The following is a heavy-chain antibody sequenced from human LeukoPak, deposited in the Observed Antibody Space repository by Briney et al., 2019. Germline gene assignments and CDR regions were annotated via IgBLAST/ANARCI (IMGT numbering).Heavy chain of an antibody. CDR1: GYTFTGYY. CDR2: INPNSGGT. D-gene: IGHD6-19*01. Sequence: ASVKVSCKASGYTFTGYYMHWVRQAPGQGLEWMGWINPNSGGTNYAQKFQGRVTMTRDTSISTAYMELSRLRSDDTAVYCCARVVAVAVYFDYWGQGTLVTVSS. V-gene: IGHV1-2*02. J-gene: IGHJ4*02. CDR3: ARVVAVAVYFDY.